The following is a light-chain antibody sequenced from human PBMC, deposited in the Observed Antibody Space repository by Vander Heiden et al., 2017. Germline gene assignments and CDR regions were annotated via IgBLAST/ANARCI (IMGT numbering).Light chain of an antibody. CDR3: QQYGSSPPYT. Sequence: DIVLTQSPGTLSLSPGERATLSCRASQSVSSSYVAWYQQKPGQAPRHLIYGASSRATGIPDRFSGSGSGTDFTLTISRLEPEDFAVYYCQQYGSSPPYTFGQGTKLEIK. CDR1: QSVSSSY. CDR2: GAS. V-gene: IGKV3-20*01. J-gene: IGKJ2*01.